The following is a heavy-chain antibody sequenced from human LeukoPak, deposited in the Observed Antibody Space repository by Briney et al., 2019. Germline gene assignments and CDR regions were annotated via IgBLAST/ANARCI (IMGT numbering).Heavy chain of an antibody. J-gene: IGHJ3*02. Sequence: GGSLRLSCAASGISFRSYGMHWARQAPGKGLEWVTFIWYDASNKYYADSVKGRFTISRDNSKNTLYLQMNSLRAEDTAVYYCAKDYYGSGSYYDAFDIWGQGTMVTVSS. CDR1: GISFRSYG. D-gene: IGHD3-10*01. CDR3: AKDYYGSGSYYDAFDI. CDR2: IWYDASNK. V-gene: IGHV3-30*02.